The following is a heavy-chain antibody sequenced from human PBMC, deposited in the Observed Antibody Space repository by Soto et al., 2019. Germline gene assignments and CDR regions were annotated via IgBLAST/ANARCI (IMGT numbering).Heavy chain of an antibody. CDR3: VRHVETSMVKRWFDP. Sequence: EVQLVESGGGLVQPGGSLRLSCGASGYTFVSYSMNWVRQAPGKGLEWVSYISRKRTTIYYADSVKGRFTISRDNAKNSLYLQMNSLRDEDTAIYFFVRHVETSMVKRWFDPWGQGTLVTVSS. J-gene: IGHJ5*02. CDR2: ISRKRTTI. D-gene: IGHD5-18*01. CDR1: GYTFVSYS. V-gene: IGHV3-48*02.